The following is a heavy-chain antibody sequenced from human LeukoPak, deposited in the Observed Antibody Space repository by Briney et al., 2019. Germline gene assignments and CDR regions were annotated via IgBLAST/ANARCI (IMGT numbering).Heavy chain of an antibody. CDR1: GYTFSSYY. CDR3: AREFVDTAYFVRYYYYGMDV. CDR2: INPSGGST. Sequence: GASVKVSCKASGYTFSSYYMHWVRQAPGQGLEWMGIINPSGGSTTYAQKFQGRVTMTRDTSTSTVYMELSSLRAEDTAVYYCAREFVDTAYFVRYYYYGMDVWGQGTTVTVSS. V-gene: IGHV1-46*01. J-gene: IGHJ6*02. D-gene: IGHD5-18*01.